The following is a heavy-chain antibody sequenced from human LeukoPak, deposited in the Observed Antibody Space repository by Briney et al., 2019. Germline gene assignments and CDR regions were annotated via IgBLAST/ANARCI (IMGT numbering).Heavy chain of an antibody. Sequence: GASVKVSCKTSGYIFTSYYIHWVRQAPGQGLEWMGIINPSGGITTYAQEFQGRVTMTRDTSTSTVYMELSSLRSDDTAVYYCARGVDCSSSTSCYAAGDYWGQGTLVTVSS. V-gene: IGHV1-46*01. CDR1: GYIFTSYY. CDR2: INPSGGIT. J-gene: IGHJ4*02. CDR3: ARGVDCSSSTSCYAAGDY. D-gene: IGHD2-2*01.